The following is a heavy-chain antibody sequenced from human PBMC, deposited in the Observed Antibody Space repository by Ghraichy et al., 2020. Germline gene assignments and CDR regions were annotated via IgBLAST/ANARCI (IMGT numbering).Heavy chain of an antibody. J-gene: IGHJ4*02. V-gene: IGHV4-34*01. Sequence: SETLSLTCAVYGGSFSGYYWSWIRQPPGKGLEWIGEINHSGSTNYNPSLKSRVTISVDTSKNQFSLKLSSVTAADTAVYYCARARYTYCSGGSCQHGSRLLFDYWGQGTLVTVSS. D-gene: IGHD2-15*01. CDR2: INHSGST. CDR3: ARARYTYCSGGSCQHGSRLLFDY. CDR1: GGSFSGYY.